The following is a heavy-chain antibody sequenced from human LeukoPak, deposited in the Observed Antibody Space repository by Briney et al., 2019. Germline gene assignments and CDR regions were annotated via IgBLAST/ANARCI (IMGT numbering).Heavy chain of an antibody. CDR1: GGSISSGSYY. J-gene: IGHJ5*02. CDR3: ARVIAAAGTNWFDP. CDR2: IYTSGST. V-gene: IGHV4-61*02. D-gene: IGHD6-13*01. Sequence: PSETLSLTCTVSGGSISSGSYYWSWIRQPAGKGLEWIGRIYTSGSTNYNPSLKSRVTISVDMSKNQFSLKLSSVTAADTAVYYCARVIAAAGTNWFDPWGQGTLVTVSS.